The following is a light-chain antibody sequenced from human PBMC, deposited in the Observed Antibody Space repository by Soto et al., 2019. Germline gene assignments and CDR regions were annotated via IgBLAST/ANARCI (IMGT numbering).Light chain of an antibody. V-gene: IGKV2-28*01. CDR2: LGS. Sequence: DIVMTQSPLSLPVTPGEPASISCRSSQSLLHSNGHNFLDWYVQKPGQSPQLMIYLGSYRASGVPERFSGSGSGTDFTLKISRVEAEDVAVYYCMQPLQTWTFGQGTKVEIK. CDR1: QSLLHSNGHNF. CDR3: MQPLQTWT. J-gene: IGKJ1*01.